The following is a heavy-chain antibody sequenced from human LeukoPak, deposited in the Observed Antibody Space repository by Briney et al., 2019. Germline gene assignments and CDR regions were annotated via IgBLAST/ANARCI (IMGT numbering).Heavy chain of an antibody. J-gene: IGHJ3*02. CDR2: IYTSGST. CDR1: GESINSFY. CDR3: ARDFTPDYCSSTSCYVDAFDI. V-gene: IGHV4-4*07. D-gene: IGHD2-2*01. Sequence: SETLSLTCTVSGESINSFYWSWIRQPAGKGLEWIGRIYTSGSTNYNPSLKSRVTMSVDTSKNQFSLKLSSVTAADTAVYYCARDFTPDYCSSTSCYVDAFDIWGQGTMVTVSS.